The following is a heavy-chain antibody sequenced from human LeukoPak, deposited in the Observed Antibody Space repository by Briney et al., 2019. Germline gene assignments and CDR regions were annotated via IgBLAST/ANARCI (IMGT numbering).Heavy chain of an antibody. J-gene: IGHJ3*02. CDR1: GGSFSGYC. CDR3: ARWNYYGSGSYYKHAFDI. D-gene: IGHD3-10*01. V-gene: IGHV4-34*01. Sequence: SETLSLTCAVYGGSFSGYCWSWIRQPPGKGLEWIGEINHSGSTNYNPSLKSRVTISVDTSKNQFSLKLSSVTAADTAVYYCARWNYYGSGSYYKHAFDIWGQGTMVTVSS. CDR2: INHSGST.